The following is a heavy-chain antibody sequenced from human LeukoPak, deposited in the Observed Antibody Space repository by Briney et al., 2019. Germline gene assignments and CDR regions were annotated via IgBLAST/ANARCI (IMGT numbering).Heavy chain of an antibody. V-gene: IGHV4-4*02. CDR3: ARVAGSRLRFLEWLLHFDY. J-gene: IGHJ4*02. CDR2: IYHSGST. CDR1: GGSISSSNW. Sequence: PSETLSLTCAVSGGSISSSNWWSWVRQPPGKGLVWIGEIYHSGSTNYNPSLKSRVTISVDTSKNQFSLKLSSVTAADTAVYYCARVAGSRLRFLEWLLHFDYWGQGTLVTVSS. D-gene: IGHD3-3*01.